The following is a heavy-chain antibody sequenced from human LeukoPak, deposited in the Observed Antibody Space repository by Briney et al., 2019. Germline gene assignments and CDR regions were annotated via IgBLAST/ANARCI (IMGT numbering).Heavy chain of an antibody. Sequence: SETLSLTCTVSGGFISSSSYYWGWIRQPPGKGLEWIGSIYYSGSTYYNPSLKSRVTISVDTSKNQFSLKLSSVTAADTAVYYCARHPTWLRNNWFDPWGQGTLVTVSS. J-gene: IGHJ5*02. D-gene: IGHD5-12*01. CDR1: GGFISSSSYY. CDR3: ARHPTWLRNNWFDP. V-gene: IGHV4-39*01. CDR2: IYYSGST.